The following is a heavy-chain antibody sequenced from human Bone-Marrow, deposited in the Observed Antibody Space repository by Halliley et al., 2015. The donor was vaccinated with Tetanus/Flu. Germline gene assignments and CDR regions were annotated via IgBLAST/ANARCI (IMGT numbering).Heavy chain of an antibody. V-gene: IGHV4-30-2*01. D-gene: IGHD3-10*01. J-gene: IGHJ6*02. Sequence: LRLSCTVSGGSISSGSYYWTWIRQHPGKGLEWIGYIHHSGLSNSNPSLKSRLTISVDRSKNQLSLRLSSVTAADTAVYYCARGGDIMDVWGQGTTVTVSS. CDR1: GGSISSGSYY. CDR2: IHHSGLS. CDR3: ARGGDIMDV.